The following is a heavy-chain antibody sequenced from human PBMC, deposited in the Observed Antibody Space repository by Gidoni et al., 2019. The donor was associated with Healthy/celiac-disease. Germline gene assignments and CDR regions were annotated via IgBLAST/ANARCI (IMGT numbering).Heavy chain of an antibody. CDR2: IYYSGST. V-gene: IGHV4-39*07. D-gene: IGHD1-26*01. Sequence: QLQLQESGPGLVKPSETLSLTCTVPGGSISSSSYYWGWIRQPPGKGLEWIGSIYYSGSTYYNPSLKSRVTISVDTSKNQFSLKLSSVTAADTAVYYCARVSGVGATPTDYYYYYGMDVWGQGTTVTVSS. J-gene: IGHJ6*02. CDR1: GGSISSSSYY. CDR3: ARVSGVGATPTDYYYYYGMDV.